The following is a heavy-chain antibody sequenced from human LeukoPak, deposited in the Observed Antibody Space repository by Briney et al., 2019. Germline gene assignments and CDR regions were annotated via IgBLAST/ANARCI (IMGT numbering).Heavy chain of an antibody. CDR2: INPNSGGT. CDR3: ARDMMEASGVALDAFDI. D-gene: IGHD3-3*01. J-gene: IGHJ3*02. Sequence: ASVKVSCKASGYTFTGYYMHWVRQAPGQGLEWMGWINPNSGGTNYAQKFQGRVTMTRDTSISTAYMELSRLRSDDTAVYYCARDMMEASGVALDAFDIWGQGTMVTVSS. CDR1: GYTFTGYY. V-gene: IGHV1-2*02.